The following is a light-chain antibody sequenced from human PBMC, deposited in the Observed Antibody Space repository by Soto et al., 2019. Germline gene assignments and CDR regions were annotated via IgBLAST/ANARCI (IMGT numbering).Light chain of an antibody. J-gene: IGLJ1*01. CDR1: SSDVGGYNY. Sequence: QSALTQPPSASGSPGQSVTISCTGTSSDVGGYNYVSWYQQHPGKAPKLMIYDVSSRPSGVPDRFSGSKSGNTASLTVSGPQAEDEADYYCSSYAGTHIVFGTGTKLTVL. CDR2: DVS. V-gene: IGLV2-8*01. CDR3: SSYAGTHIV.